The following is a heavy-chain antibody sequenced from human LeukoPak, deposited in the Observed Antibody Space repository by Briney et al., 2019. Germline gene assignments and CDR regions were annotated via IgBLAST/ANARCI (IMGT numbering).Heavy chain of an antibody. CDR2: IYHSGST. CDR3: ARQETIFGVVPNWFDP. V-gene: IGHV4-30-2*01. J-gene: IGHJ5*02. CDR1: GGSISSGGYY. D-gene: IGHD3-3*01. Sequence: SETLSLTCTVSGGSISSGGYYWSWIRQPPGKGLEWIGYIYHSGSTYYNPSLKSRVTISVDRSKNQFSLKLSSVTAADTAVYYCARQETIFGVVPNWFDPWGQGTLVTVSS.